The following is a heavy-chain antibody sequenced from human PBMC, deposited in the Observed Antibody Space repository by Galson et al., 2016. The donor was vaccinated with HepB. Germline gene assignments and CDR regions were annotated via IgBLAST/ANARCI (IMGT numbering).Heavy chain of an antibody. D-gene: IGHD6-19*01. CDR2: IYPGDSDT. CDR3: ARLGSPREQWLKYWYFDL. Sequence: QSGAEVTKPGESLKISCKGSGYSFTSYWIGWVRQMPGKGLEWMGIIYPGDSDTRYSPSFQGQVTISADKSISTAYLQWSSLKASDTAMYYCARLGSPREQWLKYWYFDLWGRGTLVTVSS. J-gene: IGHJ2*01. V-gene: IGHV5-51*01. CDR1: GYSFTSYW.